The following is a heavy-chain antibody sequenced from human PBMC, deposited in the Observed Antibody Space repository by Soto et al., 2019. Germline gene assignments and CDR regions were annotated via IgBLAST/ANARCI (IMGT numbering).Heavy chain of an antibody. CDR1: ASFGTYY. CDR3: AREGGGDRSAP. V-gene: IGHV4-4*08. J-gene: IGHJ5*02. CDR2: IFSSEHF. D-gene: IGHD3-16*02. Sequence: QVQLQESGPGLVQPSETLSLTCVGASFGTYYWSWIRQPPGKGLEWLGYIFSSEHFKYNPSLKSLLPISVHPSHHPVSLRLTSFTAADTAVYFGAREGGGDRSAPWGQGALVTVSS.